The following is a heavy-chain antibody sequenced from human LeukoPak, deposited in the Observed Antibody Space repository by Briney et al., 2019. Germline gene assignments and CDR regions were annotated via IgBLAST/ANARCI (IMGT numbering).Heavy chain of an antibody. J-gene: IGHJ6*03. Sequence: GGSLXLSCTVSGFSVSDNSMSWVRQAPGKGLEWVSFIYSGTTHYSDSVKGRFTISRDNAKNSLFLQMSSLRDDDTAIYYCARAGELRYMDVWGKGTAVTVSS. CDR3: ARAGELRYMDV. D-gene: IGHD3-16*01. CDR2: IYSGTT. V-gene: IGHV3-53*01. CDR1: GFSVSDNS.